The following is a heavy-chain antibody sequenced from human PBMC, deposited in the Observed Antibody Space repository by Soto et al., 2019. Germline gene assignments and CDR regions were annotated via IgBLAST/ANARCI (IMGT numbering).Heavy chain of an antibody. J-gene: IGHJ6*02. V-gene: IGHV4-39*01. CDR3: ARRQDPDKYYDFWSGTYYYYGMDV. D-gene: IGHD3-3*01. CDR2: IYYSGST. Sequence: PSETLSLTCTVSGGSISSSSYYWGWIRQPPGKGLEWIGSIYYSGSTYYNPSLKSRVTISVDTSKNQFSLKLSSVTAADTAVYYCARRQDPDKYYDFWSGTYYYYGMDVWGQGTTVTVSS. CDR1: GGSISSSSYY.